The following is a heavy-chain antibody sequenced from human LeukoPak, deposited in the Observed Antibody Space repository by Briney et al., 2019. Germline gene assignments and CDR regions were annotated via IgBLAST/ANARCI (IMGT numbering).Heavy chain of an antibody. J-gene: IGHJ4*02. CDR1: GFIVNDYY. D-gene: IGHD3-3*01. Sequence: GGSLRLSCEASGFIVNDYYMSWIRQAPGKGLEWVSYISSSGSTIYYADPVKGRFTISRDNAKNSLYLQMNSLRAEDTAVYYCARDTIFGDSDYWGQGTLVTVSS. CDR2: ISSSGSTI. CDR3: ARDTIFGDSDY. V-gene: IGHV3-11*04.